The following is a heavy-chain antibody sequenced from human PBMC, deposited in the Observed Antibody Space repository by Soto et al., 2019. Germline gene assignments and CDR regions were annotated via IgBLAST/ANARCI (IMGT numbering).Heavy chain of an antibody. Sequence: ASETLSLTCAVSGDSISSGAWWSWVRQSPGKGLQWIGEIYHSGNTRNNPSLKSRATMSVDKSNNQFSLNLMSVTAADTATYYCARDSRTGCSSTDCYMSWGRGILVTVSS. CDR3: ARDSRTGCSSTDCYMS. D-gene: IGHD2-2*01. CDR1: GDSISSGAW. CDR2: IYHSGNT. J-gene: IGHJ5*02. V-gene: IGHV4-4*02.